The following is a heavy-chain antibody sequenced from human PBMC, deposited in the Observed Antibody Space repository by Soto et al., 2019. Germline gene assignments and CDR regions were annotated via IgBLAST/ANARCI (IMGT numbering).Heavy chain of an antibody. V-gene: IGHV4-39*01. J-gene: IGHJ4*02. CDR3: ASRHCSGGSCSHPGSDS. CDR2: IFFTGNI. Sequence: SETLSLTCTVSGATLSIISYYWGWIRQPPGKGLEWFGSIFFTGNIYYNPSLKSRVTISVDTSRKQFSLMVNSVTAADTAVYYCASRHCSGGSCSHPGSDSWDQGALVTVSS. D-gene: IGHD2-15*01. CDR1: GATLSIISYY.